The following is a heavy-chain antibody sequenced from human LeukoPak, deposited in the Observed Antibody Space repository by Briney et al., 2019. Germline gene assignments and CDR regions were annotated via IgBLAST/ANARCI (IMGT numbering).Heavy chain of an antibody. D-gene: IGHD5-18*01. CDR2: VNPDGSST. Sequence: GGSLRLSCAASGFTFNNFWMHWVRQTPGKGLVWVSRVNPDGSSTNYADSVKDRFTISRDNADNVLYLQMNSLRAEDTAVYYCARGGIQLWRSYFDYWGQGTLVTVSS. J-gene: IGHJ4*02. CDR1: GFTFNNFW. CDR3: ARGGIQLWRSYFDY. V-gene: IGHV3-74*01.